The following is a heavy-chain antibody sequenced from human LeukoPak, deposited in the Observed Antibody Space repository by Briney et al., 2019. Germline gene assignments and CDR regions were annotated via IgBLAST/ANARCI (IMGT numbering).Heavy chain of an antibody. Sequence: SETLSLTCTVSGGSISSGGYYWSWIRQHRGKGLGWIAYIYYSGRTYYNPSLKSRVTISVDTSKNQFSLKLSSVTAADTAVYYCATTKINYDSSGYRYWYFDLWGRGTLVTVSS. D-gene: IGHD3-22*01. CDR3: ATTKINYDSSGYRYWYFDL. CDR2: IYYSGRT. V-gene: IGHV4-31*03. CDR1: GGSISSGGYY. J-gene: IGHJ2*01.